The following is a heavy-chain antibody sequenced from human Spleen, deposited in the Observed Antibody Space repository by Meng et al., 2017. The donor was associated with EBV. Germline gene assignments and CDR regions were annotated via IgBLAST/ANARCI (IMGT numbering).Heavy chain of an antibody. V-gene: IGHV7-4-1*02. Sequence: LLQAGAGAKNPGAAVKVSFKASGYNFIGYVIHWGRQAPGQRLEWMGWINTNTGSPTYAQGFRGRFLFSLDTSVSTAYLQISSLKAEDTAVYYCASGGWGDYWGQGTLVTVSS. J-gene: IGHJ4*02. D-gene: IGHD6-19*01. CDR1: GYNFIGYV. CDR3: ASGGWGDY. CDR2: INTNTGSP.